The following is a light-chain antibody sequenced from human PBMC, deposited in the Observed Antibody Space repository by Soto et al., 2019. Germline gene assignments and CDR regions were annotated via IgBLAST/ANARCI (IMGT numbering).Light chain of an antibody. CDR3: QQYNNLPYT. Sequence: DIQMTQSPSSLSASLGDRVTITCQASQAISKYLHWYHQRPGKAPILVIYDASNLEAGSPSRFSGGGSCTSFTLTISSLQPEDIGRYFCQQYNNLPYTFGQGTKLDI. V-gene: IGKV1-33*01. J-gene: IGKJ2*01. CDR2: DAS. CDR1: QAISKY.